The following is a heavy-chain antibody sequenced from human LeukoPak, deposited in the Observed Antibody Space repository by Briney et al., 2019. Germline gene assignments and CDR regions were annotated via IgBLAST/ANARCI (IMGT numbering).Heavy chain of an antibody. CDR1: GGTFSSYA. J-gene: IGHJ2*01. CDR2: IILIFGTA. Sequence: GASVKVSCKASGGTFSSYAISWVRQAPGQGLEWMGGIILIFGTANYAQKFQGRVTITADESTSTAYMELSSLRSEDTAVYYCARMFDQRGYNDWYFDLWGRGTLVTVSS. D-gene: IGHD3-22*01. CDR3: ARMFDQRGYNDWYFDL. V-gene: IGHV1-69*13.